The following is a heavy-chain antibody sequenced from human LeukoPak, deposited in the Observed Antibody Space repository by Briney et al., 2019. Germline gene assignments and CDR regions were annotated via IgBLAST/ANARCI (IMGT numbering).Heavy chain of an antibody. CDR3: ARLRQLVTMVRGVTYYFDY. CDR2: IKQDGIEK. J-gene: IGHJ4*02. V-gene: IGHV3-7*03. CDR1: GFTFSSYW. Sequence: GGSLRLSCAASGFTFSSYWMSWVRQAPGKGLEWVANIKQDGIEKYYVDSVKGRFTTSRDNAKNSLYLQMNSLRAEDTAVYYCARLRQLVTMVRGVTYYFDYWGQGTLVTVSS. D-gene: IGHD3-10*01.